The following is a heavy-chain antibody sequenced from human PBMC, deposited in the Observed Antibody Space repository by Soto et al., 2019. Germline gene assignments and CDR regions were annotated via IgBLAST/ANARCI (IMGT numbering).Heavy chain of an antibody. V-gene: IGHV1-58*01. CDR3: ARGYSSSSGLSLVIDY. D-gene: IGHD6-6*01. Sequence: GASVKVSCKTSGFTFSSSAVHWVRQARGHRLQWIGWIDVGSANANYAHMLQERVTISRDMSTSTAYMELSSLRPEDTAVYYCARGYSSSSGLSLVIDYWGQGTLVTVSS. CDR2: IDVGSANA. J-gene: IGHJ4*02. CDR1: GFTFSSSA.